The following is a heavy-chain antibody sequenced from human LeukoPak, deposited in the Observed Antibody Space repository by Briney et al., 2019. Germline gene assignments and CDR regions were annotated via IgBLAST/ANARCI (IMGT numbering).Heavy chain of an antibody. CDR3: ATDISWFDP. CDR2: IYHSGNT. Sequence: SETLSLTCTVSGGSISSYYWSWIRQPPGKGLEWIGYIYHSGNTNNNPSLKSRVTMSVDTSKNQFSLKLSSVTAADMAVYYCATDISWFDPWGRGTLVTVSS. V-gene: IGHV4-59*12. J-gene: IGHJ5*02. CDR1: GGSISSYY.